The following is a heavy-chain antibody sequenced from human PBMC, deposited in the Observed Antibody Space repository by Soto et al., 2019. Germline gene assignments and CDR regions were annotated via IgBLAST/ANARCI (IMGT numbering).Heavy chain of an antibody. Sequence: PSETLSLTCTVSGGSISSSSYYWGWIRQPPGKGLEWIGRIYYSGSTYYNPSLKSRVPISVDTSKNQFSLKLSSVTAADTAVYFCVRGQPHRITIFEVVIRSYDYGMDVWGQGTTVTVSS. D-gene: IGHD3-3*01. J-gene: IGHJ6*02. V-gene: IGHV4-39*01. CDR2: IYYSGST. CDR3: VRGQPHRITIFEVVIRSYDYGMDV. CDR1: GGSISSSSYY.